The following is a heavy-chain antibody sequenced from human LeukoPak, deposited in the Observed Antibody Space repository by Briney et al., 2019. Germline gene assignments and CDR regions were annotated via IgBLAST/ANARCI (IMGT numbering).Heavy chain of an antibody. CDR3: ARDPHYGDILNDPFDI. J-gene: IGHJ3*02. V-gene: IGHV4-59*01. Sequence: SETLSLTCTVSGGSISRYYWSWIRQPPGKGLEWIGYINYSGSTKYNPSLKSRVTISADTSKNQFSLKLSSVTAADTAVYFCARDPHYGDILNDPFDIWGQGTMVTVSS. CDR1: GGSISRYY. D-gene: IGHD4-17*01. CDR2: INYSGST.